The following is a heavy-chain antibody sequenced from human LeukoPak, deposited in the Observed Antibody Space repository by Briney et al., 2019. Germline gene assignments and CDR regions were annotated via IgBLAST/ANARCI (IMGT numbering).Heavy chain of an antibody. D-gene: IGHD1-7*01. V-gene: IGHV1-46*01. CDR3: ARDPRITGTKESDY. CDR2: INPSGGST. Sequence: ASVKVSCKASGYTFTSYYIHWVRQAPGQGLEWTGIINPSGGSTSYAQKFQGRVTMTRDTSTSTVYMDLSSLRSEDTAVYYCARDPRITGTKESDYWGQGTLVTVSS. CDR1: GYTFTSYY. J-gene: IGHJ4*02.